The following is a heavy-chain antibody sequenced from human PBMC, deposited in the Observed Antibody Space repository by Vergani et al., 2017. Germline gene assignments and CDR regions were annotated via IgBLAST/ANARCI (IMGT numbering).Heavy chain of an antibody. V-gene: IGHV1-24*01. CDR2: FDPEDGET. Sequence: QVQLVQSGAEVKKPGSSVKVSCKASGGTFSSYAISWVRQAPGKGLEWMGGFDPEDGETIYAQKFQGRVTMTEDTSTDTAYMELSSLRSEDTAVYYCATVPYYYDSSGYYGYWGQGTLVTVSS. CDR3: ATVPYYYDSSGYYGY. D-gene: IGHD3-22*01. J-gene: IGHJ4*02. CDR1: GGTFSSYA.